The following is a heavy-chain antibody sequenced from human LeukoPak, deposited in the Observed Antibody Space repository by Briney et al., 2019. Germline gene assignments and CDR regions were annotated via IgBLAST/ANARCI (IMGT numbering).Heavy chain of an antibody. V-gene: IGHV4-59*01. D-gene: IGHD2-2*01. J-gene: IGHJ5*02. Sequence: SETLSLTCTVSGGSISSYYWSWIRQPPGKGLEWIGYIYYSGSTNYNPSLKSRVTLSVDTSKNQFSLKLSSVTAADTAVYYCARGAFAVVVPAANIPRYNWFDPWGQGTLVTVSS. CDR1: GGSISSYY. CDR3: ARGAFAVVVPAANIPRYNWFDP. CDR2: IYYSGST.